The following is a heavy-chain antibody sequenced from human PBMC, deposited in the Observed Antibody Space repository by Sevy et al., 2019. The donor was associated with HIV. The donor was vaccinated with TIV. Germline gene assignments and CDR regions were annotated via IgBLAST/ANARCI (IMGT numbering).Heavy chain of an antibody. J-gene: IGHJ4*02. Sequence: SETLSLICTVSGGSISSHYGTWIRQPPGKALQWIGYISYSGITKYNPSLTSRVTMSIDTSKNQFSLKLSSVTAADTAIYYCATGGAGYGTNWGQGTLVIVSS. CDR2: ISYSGIT. CDR1: GGSISSHY. CDR3: ATGGAGYGTN. D-gene: IGHD6-13*01. V-gene: IGHV4-59*11.